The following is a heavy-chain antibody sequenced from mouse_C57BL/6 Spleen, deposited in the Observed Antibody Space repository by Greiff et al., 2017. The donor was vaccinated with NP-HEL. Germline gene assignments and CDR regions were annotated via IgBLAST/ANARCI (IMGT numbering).Heavy chain of an antibody. D-gene: IGHD1-1*01. J-gene: IGHJ2*01. Sequence: EVQLQQSGPGMVKPSQSLSLTCTVTGYSITSGYDWHWIRHFPGNKLEWMGYISYSGSTNYNPSLKSRIPITHDTSKNHFFLKLNSVTTEDTATYYCARYYYGSSYVGYFDYWGQGTTLTVSS. CDR1: GYSITSGYD. CDR2: ISYSGST. CDR3: ARYYYGSSYVGYFDY. V-gene: IGHV3-1*01.